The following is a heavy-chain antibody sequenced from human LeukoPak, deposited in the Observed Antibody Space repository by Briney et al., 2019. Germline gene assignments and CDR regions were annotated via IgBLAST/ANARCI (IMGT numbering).Heavy chain of an antibody. Sequence: ASVKVSCKASGYTFTGYYMHWVRPAPGQGLEWMGWINPNSGGTNYAQKFQGWVTMTRDTSISTAYMELSRLRSDDTAVYYCATSGWEPYYYYGMDVWGQGTTVTVSS. CDR3: ATSGWEPYYYYGMDV. V-gene: IGHV1-2*04. CDR2: INPNSGGT. CDR1: GYTFTGYY. D-gene: IGHD4-23*01. J-gene: IGHJ6*02.